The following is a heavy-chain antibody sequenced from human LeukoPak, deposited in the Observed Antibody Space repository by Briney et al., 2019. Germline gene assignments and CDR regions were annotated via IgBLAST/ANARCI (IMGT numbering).Heavy chain of an antibody. CDR3: TTAPSYYTFNSFDY. CDR1: GFTFSNAW. Sequence: KAGGSLRLSCAASGFTFSNAWMSWVRQTPGKGLEWIGRIKSKSDGDSVDYAAPVKGRITISRDDWKNTLFLEMTTLKTEDTGVSFCTTAPSYYTFNSFDYWGQRTVVTVSS. D-gene: IGHD3-10*01. J-gene: IGHJ4*02. CDR2: IKSKSDGDSV. V-gene: IGHV3-15*01.